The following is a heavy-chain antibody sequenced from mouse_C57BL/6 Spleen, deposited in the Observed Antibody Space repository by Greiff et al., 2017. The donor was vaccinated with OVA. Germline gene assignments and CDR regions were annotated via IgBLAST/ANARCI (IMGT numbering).Heavy chain of an antibody. CDR1: GYTFTSYW. CDR2: IDPSDSET. D-gene: IGHD1-1*01. J-gene: IGHJ2*01. V-gene: IGHV1-52*01. CDR3: ARSSYYGSSYVDY. Sequence: VQLQQPGAELVRPGSSVKLSCKASGYTFTSYWMHWVKQRPIQGLEWIGNIDPSDSETHYNQKFKDKATLTVDKSSSTAYMQLSSLTSEDSAVYYGARSSYYGSSYVDYWGQGTTLTVSS.